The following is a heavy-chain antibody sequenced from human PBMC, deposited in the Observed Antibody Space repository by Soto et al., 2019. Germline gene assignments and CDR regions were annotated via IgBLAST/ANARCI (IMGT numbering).Heavy chain of an antibody. J-gene: IGHJ4*01. CDR1: GGTFSSYA. CDR2: IIPIFGTA. D-gene: IGHD2-15*01. V-gene: IGHV1-69*01. Sequence: QVQLVQSGAEVKKPGSSVKVSCKASGGTFSSYAISWVRQAPGQGLAWMAGIIPIFGTANYAQKFQCRVTITADESTSTAYMELRSLRSEDTAVYYCAIARYCSGGSCPYAYWGHGTLVTVSS. CDR3: AIARYCSGGSCPYAY.